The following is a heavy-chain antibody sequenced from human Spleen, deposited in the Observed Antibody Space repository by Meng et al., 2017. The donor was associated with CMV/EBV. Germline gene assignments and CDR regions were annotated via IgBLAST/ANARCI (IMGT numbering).Heavy chain of an antibody. D-gene: IGHD3-3*01. Sequence: ASVKVSCKASGYTFTDYYMHWVRQAPGQGLEWMGIINPSGGSTSYAQKFQGRVTMTRDTSTSTVYMELSSLRSEDTAVYYCARGRTIFGVVSYNYYYYGMDVWGQGTTVTVSS. CDR3: ARGRTIFGVVSYNYYYYGMDV. CDR1: GYTFTDYY. V-gene: IGHV1-46*01. CDR2: INPSGGST. J-gene: IGHJ6*02.